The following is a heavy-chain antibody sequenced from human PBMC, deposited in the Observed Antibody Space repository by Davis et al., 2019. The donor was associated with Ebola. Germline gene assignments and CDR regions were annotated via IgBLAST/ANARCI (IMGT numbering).Heavy chain of an antibody. CDR3: TTRRLVVVPAAILED. J-gene: IGHJ4*02. Sequence: GESLKISCAASGFTFSSYWMSWVRQAPGKGLEWVANIKQDGSEKYYVDSVKGRFTISRDNAKNSLYLQMNSLKTEDTAVYYCTTRRLVVVPAAILEDCGQGTLVTVSS. V-gene: IGHV3-7*03. CDR2: IKQDGSEK. D-gene: IGHD2-2*02. CDR1: GFTFSSYW.